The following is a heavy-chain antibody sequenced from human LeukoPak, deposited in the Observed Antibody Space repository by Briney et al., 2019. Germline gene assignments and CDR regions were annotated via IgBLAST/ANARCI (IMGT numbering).Heavy chain of an antibody. CDR1: VGSASSASYY. J-gene: IGHJ4*02. CDR2: ISYSGTT. CDR3: AESGSYYHFDY. V-gene: IGHV4-39*02. Sequence: SETLSLTCTVAVGSASSASYYWGWIRQPPGKGLEWIGTISYSGTTYSNPSLRSRLTMSVDTSNNHLSLKLTSVTAADTALYYCAESGSYYHFDYWGQGSLVTISS. D-gene: IGHD3-10*01.